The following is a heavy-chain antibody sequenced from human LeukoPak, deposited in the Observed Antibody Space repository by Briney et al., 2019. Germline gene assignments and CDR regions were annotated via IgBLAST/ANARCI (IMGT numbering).Heavy chain of an antibody. J-gene: IGHJ4*02. CDR3: ARTDGVDY. V-gene: IGHV1-2*06. CDR2: INPNSGGT. Sequence: ASVKVSCKVSGYTLTELSMHWVRQAPGQGLEWVGRINPNSGGTNYAQKFQGRVTMTRDTSISTAYMELSSLRSDDTAVYYCARTDGVDYWGQGTLVTVSS. D-gene: IGHD4-17*01. CDR1: GYTLTELS.